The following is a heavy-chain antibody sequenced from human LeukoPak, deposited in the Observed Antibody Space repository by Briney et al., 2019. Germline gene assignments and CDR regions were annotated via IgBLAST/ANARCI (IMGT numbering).Heavy chain of an antibody. V-gene: IGHV4-59*01. D-gene: IGHD6-13*01. CDR2: IYYSGST. CDR3: ARVRAGGSSWYYYFDY. J-gene: IGHJ4*02. Sequence: PSETLSLTCTVSGGSISSYYWSWIRQPPGKGLEWIGHIYYSGSTNYTPSLKSRVTISVGTSKNQFSLKLSSVTAADTAVYYCARVRAGGSSWYYYFDYWGQGTLVTVSS. CDR1: GGSISSYY.